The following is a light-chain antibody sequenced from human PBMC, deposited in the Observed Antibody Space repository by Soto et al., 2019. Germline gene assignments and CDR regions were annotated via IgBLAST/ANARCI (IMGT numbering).Light chain of an antibody. Sequence: QPVLTQPPSVSGAPGQRVTISCTGSSSNIGAGYDVHWYQQLPGTAPKLLIYGNSNRPSGVPDRFSGSKSGTSASLAITGLQAEDEADYYCQSYDSSLSAYVVFGGGTKLTV. CDR1: SSNIGAGYD. V-gene: IGLV1-40*01. J-gene: IGLJ2*01. CDR2: GNS. CDR3: QSYDSSLSAYVV.